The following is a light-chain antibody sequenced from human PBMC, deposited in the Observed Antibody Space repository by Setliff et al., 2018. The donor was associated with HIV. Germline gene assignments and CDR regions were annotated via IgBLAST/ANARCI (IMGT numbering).Light chain of an antibody. CDR1: SSDVGYYTY. CDR2: EVT. J-gene: IGLJ2*01. Sequence: QSALPQPASVSGSPGQTITISCTGTSSDVGYYTYVSWYQHSPGKAPKLIIYEVTNRPSGVSDRFSGSKSGNTASLSISGLQGEDEADYYCASFTVRNTVVFGGGTKVTVL. V-gene: IGLV2-14*01. CDR3: ASFTVRNTVV.